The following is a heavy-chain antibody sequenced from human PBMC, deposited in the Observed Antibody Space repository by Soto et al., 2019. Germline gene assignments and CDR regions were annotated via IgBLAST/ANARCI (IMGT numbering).Heavy chain of an antibody. V-gene: IGHV1-69*13. CDR1: GGSFSSYA. CDR3: ASVLQLEYDSRGYYDF. CDR2: IIPIFGTA. Sequence: PVKVSCKASGGSFSSYAISWVRQAPGQGLEWMGGIIPIFGTANYAQKFQGRVTITADESTSTAYMELSSLRSEDTAVYYCASVLQLEYDSRGYYDFCGQGTLVIVYS. J-gene: IGHJ4*02. D-gene: IGHD3-22*01.